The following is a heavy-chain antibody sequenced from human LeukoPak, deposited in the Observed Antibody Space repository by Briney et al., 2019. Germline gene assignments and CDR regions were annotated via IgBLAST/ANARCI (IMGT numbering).Heavy chain of an antibody. CDR3: ARITVTSRGYYYGMAV. J-gene: IGHJ6*02. D-gene: IGHD4-17*01. CDR1: GFTFSSYN. CDR2: ISSSSSYI. V-gene: IGHV3-21*01. Sequence: GGSLRLSCAASGFTFSSYNMNWVRQAPGKGLEWVSSISSSSSYIYYTDSVKGRFTISRDNAKNSLYLQMNSLRAGDTGVYYCARITVTSRGYYYGMAVWGQGTTVTVSS.